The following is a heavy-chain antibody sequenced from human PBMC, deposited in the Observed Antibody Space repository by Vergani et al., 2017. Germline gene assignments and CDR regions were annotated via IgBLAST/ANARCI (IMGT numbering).Heavy chain of an antibody. CDR2: ISYDGSNK. J-gene: IGHJ6*02. V-gene: IGHV3-30*04. CDR1: GFTFSSYA. Sequence: VQLVESGGGVVQPGRSLRLSCAASGFTFSSYAMHWVRQAPGKGLEWVAVISYDGSNKYYADSVKGRFTISRDNSKNTLYLQMNSLGAEDTAVYYCARHQVGSGYERRPYYYYYGMDVWGQGTTVTVSS. D-gene: IGHD5-12*01. CDR3: ARHQVGSGYERRPYYYYYGMDV.